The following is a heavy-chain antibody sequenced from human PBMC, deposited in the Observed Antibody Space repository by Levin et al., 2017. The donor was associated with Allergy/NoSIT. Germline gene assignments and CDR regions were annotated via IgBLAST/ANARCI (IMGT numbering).Heavy chain of an antibody. J-gene: IGHJ4*02. Sequence: GGSLRLSCAASGFTFSSYAMSWVRQAPGKGLEWVSAISGSGGSTYYADSVKGRFTISRDNSKNTLYLQMNSLRAEDTAVYYCAYGLRRATHDDGNDYWGQGTLVTVSS. CDR3: AYGLRRATHDDGNDY. CDR1: GFTFSSYA. CDR2: ISGSGGST. D-gene: IGHD4-17*01. V-gene: IGHV3-23*01.